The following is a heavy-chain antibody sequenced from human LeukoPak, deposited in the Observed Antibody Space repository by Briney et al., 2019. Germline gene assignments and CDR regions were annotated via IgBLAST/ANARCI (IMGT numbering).Heavy chain of an antibody. J-gene: IGHJ4*02. CDR3: ARDPAAGTALDY. CDR2: ISSSSSYI. V-gene: IGHV3-21*01. Sequence: NTGGSLRLSCAASGFTFSSYSMNWVRQAPGKGLEWVSSISSSSSYIYYADSVKGRFTISRDNAKNSLYLQMNSLRAEDTAVYYCARDPAAGTALDYWGQGTLVTVSS. CDR1: GFTFSSYS. D-gene: IGHD6-13*01.